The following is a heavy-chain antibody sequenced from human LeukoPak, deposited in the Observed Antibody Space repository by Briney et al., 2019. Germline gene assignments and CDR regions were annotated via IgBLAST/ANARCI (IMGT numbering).Heavy chain of an antibody. CDR3: ARDVGEYCSSVSCSASDY. V-gene: IGHV1-2*02. CDR1: GYTFTGYY. CDR2: INPSSGGT. J-gene: IGHJ4*02. Sequence: GASVKVSCKASGYTFTGYYMHWVRQAPGQGLEWMGWINPSSGGTNYAQKFQGRVTMTRDTSISTAYMELSRLRSDDTAVYYRARDVGEYCSSVSCSASDYWGQGTLVTVSS. D-gene: IGHD2-2*01.